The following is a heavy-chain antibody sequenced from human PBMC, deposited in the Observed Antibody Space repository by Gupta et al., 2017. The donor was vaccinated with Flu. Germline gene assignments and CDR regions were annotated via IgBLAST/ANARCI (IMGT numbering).Heavy chain of an antibody. CDR2: IYYSGST. D-gene: IGHD3-3*01. V-gene: IGHV4-39*01. CDR3: ARRGARDYDFWSGYYTPPYFDY. J-gene: IGHJ4*02. Sequence: EWIGSIYYSGSTYYNPSLKSRVTISVDTSKNQFSLKLSSVTAADTAVYYCARRGARDYDFWSGYYTPPYFDYWGQGTLVTVSS.